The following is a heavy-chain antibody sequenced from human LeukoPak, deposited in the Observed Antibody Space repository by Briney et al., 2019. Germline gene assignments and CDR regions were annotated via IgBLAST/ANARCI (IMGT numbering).Heavy chain of an antibody. CDR2: ISVYNGNT. V-gene: IGHV1-18*01. Sequence: ASVKVSCKASDYTFTSYGISWVRQAPGQGLEWMGWISVYNGNTNYAQKFQGRITMTTDTSTSTAYMELRNLRSDDTAVYFCARDYILPLETDNGDGFAIWGQGTVVTVSS. CDR3: ARDYILPLETDNGDGFAI. D-gene: IGHD3-3*02. CDR1: DYTFTSYG. J-gene: IGHJ3*02.